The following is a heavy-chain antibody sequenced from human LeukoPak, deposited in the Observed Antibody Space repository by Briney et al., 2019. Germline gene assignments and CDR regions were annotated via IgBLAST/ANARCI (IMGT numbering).Heavy chain of an antibody. Sequence: GGSLRLSCAASGFTFSNNGMHWVRQAPGKGLEWVAFIRYDGSNKYHADSVKGRFTISRENSKNKLYMQMDALRAEDRAVYYCAKDAALYPFFFDYWGQGTLVTVSS. CDR1: GFTFSNNG. D-gene: IGHD2-15*01. V-gene: IGHV3-30*02. J-gene: IGHJ4*02. CDR2: IRYDGSNK. CDR3: AKDAALYPFFFDY.